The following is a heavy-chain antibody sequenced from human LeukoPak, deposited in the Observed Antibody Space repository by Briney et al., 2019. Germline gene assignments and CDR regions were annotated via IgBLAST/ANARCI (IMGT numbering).Heavy chain of an antibody. CDR1: GYSISSGYY. CDR2: IYHSGST. Sequence: PSETLSLTCTVSGYSISSGYYWGWIRQPPGKGLEWIGSIYHSGSTYYNPSLKSRVTISVDTSKNQFSLKLSSVTAADTAVYYCARRSGLGELTDYWGQGTLVTVSS. CDR3: ARRSGLGELTDY. J-gene: IGHJ4*02. D-gene: IGHD3-3*01. V-gene: IGHV4-38-2*02.